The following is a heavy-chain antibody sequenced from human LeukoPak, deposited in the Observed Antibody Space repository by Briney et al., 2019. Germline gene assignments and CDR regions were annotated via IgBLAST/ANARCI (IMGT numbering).Heavy chain of an antibody. CDR3: AKAPPYTKYFDY. CDR1: GFIFSNYA. D-gene: IGHD1-1*01. J-gene: IGHJ4*02. Sequence: PGGSLRLSCGGSGFIFSNYAMSWVRQAPGQGLEWVSTISNSGDATFYADAVKGRFTISRDNSKNTLYLQMYSLRAEDTAIYYCAKAPPYTKYFDYWGQGTLLTVSS. V-gene: IGHV3-23*01. CDR2: ISNSGDAT.